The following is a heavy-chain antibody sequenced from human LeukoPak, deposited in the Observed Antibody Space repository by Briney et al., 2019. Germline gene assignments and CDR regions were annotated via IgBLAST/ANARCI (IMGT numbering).Heavy chain of an antibody. Sequence: PGGSLRLSCAASGFTFSSYAMSWVRQAPGKGLEWVSSISGSGGSTYYADSVKGRFTVSRDNSKNTLYLQMNSLRGKDTAVYYCANYRVRYGANEGYWGQGTLVTVSS. CDR1: GFTFSSYA. J-gene: IGHJ4*02. V-gene: IGHV3-23*01. CDR2: ISGSGGST. CDR3: ANYRVRYGANEGY. D-gene: IGHD4-17*01.